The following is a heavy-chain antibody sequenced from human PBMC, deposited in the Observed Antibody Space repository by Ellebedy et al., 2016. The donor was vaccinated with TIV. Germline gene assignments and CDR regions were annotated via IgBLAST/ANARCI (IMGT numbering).Heavy chain of an antibody. CDR3: ARAVLPDYDYVWGSYRHGYFDY. V-gene: IGHV3-11*05. Sequence: GGSLRLSXAASGFTFSDYYMSWIRQAQGKGLEWVSYISSSSSYTNYADSVKGRFTISRDNAKNSLYLQMNSLRAEDTAVYYCARAVLPDYDYVWGSYRHGYFDYWGQGTLVTVSS. D-gene: IGHD3-16*02. CDR1: GFTFSDYY. J-gene: IGHJ4*02. CDR2: ISSSSSYT.